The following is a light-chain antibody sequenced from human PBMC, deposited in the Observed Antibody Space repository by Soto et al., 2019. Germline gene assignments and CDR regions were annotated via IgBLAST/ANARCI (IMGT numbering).Light chain of an antibody. Sequence: QSVLTQPTSVSGSPGQSITISCTGTSSDVGGYKYVSWYQQHPGEAPKLMIYDVSNRPSGVSNRFSGSKSGNTASLTISGLQAEDDSEYCCSSYISSSLSVFVTGSK. J-gene: IGLJ1*01. CDR2: DVS. V-gene: IGLV2-14*01. CDR3: SSYISSSLSV. CDR1: SSDVGGYKY.